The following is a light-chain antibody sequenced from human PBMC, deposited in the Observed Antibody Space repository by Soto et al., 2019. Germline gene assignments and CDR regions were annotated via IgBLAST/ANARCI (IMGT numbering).Light chain of an antibody. CDR3: QQYGSSPT. J-gene: IGKJ4*01. V-gene: IGKV3-20*01. CDR1: QSVSSRY. Sequence: VLTQSPRPLSLSPGETATLSCMSSQSVSSRYLAWYQQKPGQAPRLLIYGASSRATGIPDRFSGSGSGTDFTLTISRLEPEDFAVYYCQQYGSSPTFGGGTKVDI. CDR2: GAS.